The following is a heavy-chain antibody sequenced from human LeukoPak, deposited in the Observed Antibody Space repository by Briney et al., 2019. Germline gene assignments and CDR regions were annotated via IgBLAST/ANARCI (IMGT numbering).Heavy chain of an antibody. J-gene: IGHJ2*01. D-gene: IGHD3/OR15-3a*01. Sequence: SETLTLTCKVSGGSISRYYWSWIRQPQGKGLEWIGYIYYSGSTNYNPSLKSRVTISVDTSKNQFSLKLSSVTAADTAVYYCARGRRTGSTYWYFDLWGRGTLVTVSS. V-gene: IGHV4-59*01. CDR3: ARGRRTGSTYWYFDL. CDR2: IYYSGST. CDR1: GGSISRYY.